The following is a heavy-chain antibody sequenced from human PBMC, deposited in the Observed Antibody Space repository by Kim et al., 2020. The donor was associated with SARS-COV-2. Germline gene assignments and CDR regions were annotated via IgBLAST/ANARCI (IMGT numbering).Heavy chain of an antibody. D-gene: IGHD5-18*01. V-gene: IGHV3-7*01. Sequence: EKYNVDYENGRFTISRDNAKNSLYLQLNSLRSEETAVYYCATIQLWKFYYWGEGTLVTVSS. J-gene: IGHJ4*02. CDR3: ATIQLWKFYY. CDR2: EK.